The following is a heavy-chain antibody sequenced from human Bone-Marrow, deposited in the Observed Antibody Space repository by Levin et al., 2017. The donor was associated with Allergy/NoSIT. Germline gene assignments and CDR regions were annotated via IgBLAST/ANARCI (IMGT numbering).Heavy chain of an antibody. Sequence: ASVKVSCAASGFTFSGSIMHWVRQASGKGLEWVGLIRNKGDSYATAYASPVRGRFTISRDDSKNTAYLQMNSLGTEDTALYYCTVPGTGTRNCWGQGTLVTVSS. J-gene: IGHJ4*02. D-gene: IGHD3/OR15-3a*01. CDR3: TVPGTGTRNC. V-gene: IGHV3-73*01. CDR1: GFTFSGSI. CDR2: IRNKGDSYAT.